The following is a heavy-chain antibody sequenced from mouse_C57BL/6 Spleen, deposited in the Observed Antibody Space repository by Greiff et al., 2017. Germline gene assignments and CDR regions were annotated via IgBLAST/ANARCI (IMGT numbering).Heavy chain of an antibody. CDR2: INPSNGGT. CDR1: GYTFTSYW. J-gene: IGHJ3*01. CDR3: ARTHYYGSSWFAY. Sequence: QVQLQQPGTELVKPGASVKLSCKASGYTFTSYWMHWVKQRPGQGLEWIGNINPSNGGTNYNEKFKSKATLTVDKSSRPAYMQLSSLTSEDSAVDYCARTHYYGSSWFAYWGQGTLVTVSA. V-gene: IGHV1-53*01. D-gene: IGHD1-1*01.